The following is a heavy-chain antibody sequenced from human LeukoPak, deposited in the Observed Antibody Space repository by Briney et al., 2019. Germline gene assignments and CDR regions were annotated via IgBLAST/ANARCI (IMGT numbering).Heavy chain of an antibody. V-gene: IGHV4-34*01. Sequence: SETLSLTCAVYGGSFSGYYWSWIRQPPGKGLEWIGEINHSGSTNYNPSLKSRVTISVDTSKNQFSLKLSSVTAADTAVYYCASLKGGNCRDMDVWGQGTTVTVSS. CDR3: ASLKGGNCRDMDV. J-gene: IGHJ6*02. D-gene: IGHD4-23*01. CDR2: INHSGST. CDR1: GGSFSGYY.